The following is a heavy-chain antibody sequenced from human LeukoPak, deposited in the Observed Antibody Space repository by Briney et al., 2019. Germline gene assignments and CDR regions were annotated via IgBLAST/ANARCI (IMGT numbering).Heavy chain of an antibody. CDR2: ISRTSSYI. D-gene: IGHD1-26*01. J-gene: IGHJ4*02. V-gene: IGHV3-21*01. CDR1: GFTFSTYS. CDR3: ARDLGATPSGY. Sequence: GGSLRLSCAASGFTFSTYSMNWVRQAPGKGLEWVSCISRTSSYINYVDSVKGRFTISRDNAKNSLFLQMNSLRAEDTAVYYCARDLGATPSGYWGQGTLVTVSS.